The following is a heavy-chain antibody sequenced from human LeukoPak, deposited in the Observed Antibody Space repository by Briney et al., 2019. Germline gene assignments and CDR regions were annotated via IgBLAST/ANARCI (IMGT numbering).Heavy chain of an antibody. Sequence: PGRSLRLSCAASGFTFSSYGMHWVRQAPGKGLEWVAVIWYDGSNKYYADSVKGRFTISRDNSKNTPYLQMNSLRAEDTAVYYCARDSAYYYDSSGYPDYWGQGTLVTVSS. J-gene: IGHJ4*02. V-gene: IGHV3-33*01. CDR1: GFTFSSYG. CDR2: IWYDGSNK. D-gene: IGHD3-22*01. CDR3: ARDSAYYYDSSGYPDY.